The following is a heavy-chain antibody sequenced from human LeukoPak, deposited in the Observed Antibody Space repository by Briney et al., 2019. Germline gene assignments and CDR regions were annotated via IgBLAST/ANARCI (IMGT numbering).Heavy chain of an antibody. CDR3: ARQYCSTTSCYGVVDY. CDR2: IYPGDSDT. Sequence: GESLKISCKGSGYSFTSYWIGWVRQMPGKGLEWMGIIYPGDSDTRYSPSFQGQVTISADKSISTAYLQWSSLKASDTAMYYCARQYCSTTSCYGVVDYWGQGTLVTVSS. V-gene: IGHV5-51*01. J-gene: IGHJ4*02. CDR1: GYSFTSYW. D-gene: IGHD2-2*01.